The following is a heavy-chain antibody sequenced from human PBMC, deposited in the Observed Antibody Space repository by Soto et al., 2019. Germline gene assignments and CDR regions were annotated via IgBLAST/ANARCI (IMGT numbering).Heavy chain of an antibody. J-gene: IGHJ6*02. CDR1: GGTSNSYA. Sequence: QVQLVQSGAEVKKPGSSVKVSCKASGGTSNSYAISWVRQAPGQGLEWMGGIIPIFGTADYAQKFQGRVTFTSXESTSTAYMELSSLRSEDTAVYYCARHPVSGSYAYYYGMDVWGQGTTVTVSS. D-gene: IGHD1-26*01. V-gene: IGHV1-69*05. CDR2: IIPIFGTA. CDR3: ARHPVSGSYAYYYGMDV.